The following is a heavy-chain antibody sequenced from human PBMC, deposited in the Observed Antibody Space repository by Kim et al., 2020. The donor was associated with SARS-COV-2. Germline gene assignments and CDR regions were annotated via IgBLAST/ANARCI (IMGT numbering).Heavy chain of an antibody. V-gene: IGHV1-8*01. CDR3: ARASGVTNGVCYPGGAFDI. CDR2: MNPNSGNT. J-gene: IGHJ3*02. D-gene: IGHD2-8*01. Sequence: ASVKVSCKASGYTFTSYDINWVRQATGQGLEWMEWMNPNSGNTGYAQKFQGRVTMTRNTSISTAYRELSSLRSGDKAVYYCARASGVTNGVCYPGGAFDI. CDR1: GYTFTSYD.